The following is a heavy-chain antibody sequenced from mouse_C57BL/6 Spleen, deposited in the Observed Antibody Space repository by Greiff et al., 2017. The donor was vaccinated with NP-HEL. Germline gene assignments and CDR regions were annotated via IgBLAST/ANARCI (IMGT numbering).Heavy chain of an antibody. CDR3: ARRGRLYYGSSNYFDY. J-gene: IGHJ2*01. Sequence: VQLQQSGPELVKPGASVKIPCKASGYTFTDYNMDWVKQSHGKSLEWIGDINPNNGGTIYNQKFKGKATLTVDKSSSTAYMELRSLTSEDTAVYYCARRGRLYYGSSNYFDYWGQGTTLTVSS. D-gene: IGHD1-1*01. CDR1: GYTFTDYN. V-gene: IGHV1-18*01. CDR2: INPNNGGT.